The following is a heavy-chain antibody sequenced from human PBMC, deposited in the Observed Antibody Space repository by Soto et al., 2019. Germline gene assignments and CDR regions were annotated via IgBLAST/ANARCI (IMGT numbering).Heavy chain of an antibody. Sequence: GESLKISCKGSGYSFTSYWIGWVRQMPGKGLEWMGIIYPGDSDTRYSPSFQDQVTISADKSISTAYLQWSSLKASDTAMYYCARLPDCSGGSCYSGDYYYYYMDVWGKGTTVTVS. CDR1: GYSFTSYW. V-gene: IGHV5-51*01. CDR3: ARLPDCSGGSCYSGDYYYYYMDV. J-gene: IGHJ6*03. CDR2: IYPGDSDT. D-gene: IGHD2-15*01.